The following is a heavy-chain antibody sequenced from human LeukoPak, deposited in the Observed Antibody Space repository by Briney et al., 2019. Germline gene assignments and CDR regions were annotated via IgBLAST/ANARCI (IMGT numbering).Heavy chain of an antibody. Sequence: GGSLRLSCAASGFTFSSYAMSWVRQAPGKGLEWLSAISSSGDTYYAGSVRGRFTISRDNSKNTLYLQMNSLRAEDTAVYYCARDDYGDGPGDYWGQGTLVTVSS. CDR2: ISSSGDT. J-gene: IGHJ4*02. D-gene: IGHD4-17*01. CDR1: GFTFSSYA. CDR3: ARDDYGDGPGDY. V-gene: IGHV3-23*01.